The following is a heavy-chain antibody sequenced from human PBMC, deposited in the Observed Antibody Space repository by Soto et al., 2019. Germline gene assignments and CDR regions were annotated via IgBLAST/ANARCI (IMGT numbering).Heavy chain of an antibody. CDR2: IIPIFGTA. CDR1: GGTCSSYA. CDR3: ASGYDSSGSLDY. V-gene: IGHV1-69*06. J-gene: IGHJ4*02. Sequence: AVKVSCKASGGTCSSYAISCVGQAPGQGLDWMGGIIPIFGTANYAQKFQGRVTITADKSTSTAYMELSSLRSEDTAVYYCASGYDSSGSLDYWGQGTLVTVSS. D-gene: IGHD3-22*01.